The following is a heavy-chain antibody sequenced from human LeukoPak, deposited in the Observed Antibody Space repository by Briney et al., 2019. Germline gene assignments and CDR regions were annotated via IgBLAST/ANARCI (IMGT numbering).Heavy chain of an antibody. D-gene: IGHD2-2*01. CDR3: AREEVLGYCSSTSCPRGWFDP. Sequence: PSETLSLTCTVSGGSISSYYWSWIRQPPGKGLEWIGYIYYSGSTNYNPSLKSRVTISVDTSKNQFSLKLSSVTAADTAVYYCAREEVLGYCSSTSCPRGWFDPWGQGTLVTVSS. V-gene: IGHV4-59*01. CDR2: IYYSGST. J-gene: IGHJ5*02. CDR1: GGSISSYY.